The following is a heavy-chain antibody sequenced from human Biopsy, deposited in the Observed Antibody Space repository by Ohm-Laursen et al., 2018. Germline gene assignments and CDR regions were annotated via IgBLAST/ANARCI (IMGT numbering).Heavy chain of an antibody. Sequence: SETLSLTCTVSGGSISNNNYYWGWIRQPPGKGLEWIGSIFYRGSTHYKPSLKSRVNISVDTSKTQFSLKLNSATAADTAVYYCARDYDTSGYYYVSWGQGTLVTVSS. D-gene: IGHD3-22*01. CDR3: ARDYDTSGYYYVS. J-gene: IGHJ5*02. V-gene: IGHV4-39*01. CDR1: GGSISNNNYY. CDR2: IFYRGST.